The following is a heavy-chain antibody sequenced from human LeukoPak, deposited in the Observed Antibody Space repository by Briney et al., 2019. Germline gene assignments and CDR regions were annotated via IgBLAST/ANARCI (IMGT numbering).Heavy chain of an antibody. CDR2: ISYDGSNK. J-gene: IGHJ4*02. Sequence: GGSLRLSCAASGFTFSSYGMHWVRQAPGKGLEWVAVISYDGSNKYYADSVQGRFTISRDNSKNTLYLQMNSLRAEYTAVYYCAKDRLSSGWYPDYWGQGTLVTVSS. V-gene: IGHV3-30*18. CDR1: GFTFSSYG. CDR3: AKDRLSSGWYPDY. D-gene: IGHD6-19*01.